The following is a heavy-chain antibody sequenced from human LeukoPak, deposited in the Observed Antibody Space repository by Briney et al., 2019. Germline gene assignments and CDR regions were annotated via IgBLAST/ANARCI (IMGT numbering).Heavy chain of an antibody. D-gene: IGHD4-11*01. CDR1: GFTFSSYA. V-gene: IGHV3-23*01. CDR3: ARNDYSTLDY. CDR2: ISGVGGST. Sequence: GGSLRLSSAASGFTFSSYAMSWVRQAPGKGLEWVSAISGVGGSTYYADSVKGRFTISRDNSKNTLYLQMNSLRAEDTAVYFCARNDYSTLDYWGQGTLVTVSS. J-gene: IGHJ4*02.